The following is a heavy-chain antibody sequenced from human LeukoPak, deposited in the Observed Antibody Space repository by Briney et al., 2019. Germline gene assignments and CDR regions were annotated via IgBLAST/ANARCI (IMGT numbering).Heavy chain of an antibody. CDR3: ARDGGIGGTCYSDY. V-gene: IGHV4-59*01. D-gene: IGHD2-15*01. J-gene: IGHJ4*02. CDR2: IYYSGST. Sequence: SQTLSLTCTVSGGSISSYYWSWIRQPPGKGLEWNGYIYYSGSTNYNPSLKSRVTISVDTSKNQFSLKLSSVTAADTAVYYCARDGGIGGTCYSDYWGQGTLVTVSS. CDR1: GGSISSYY.